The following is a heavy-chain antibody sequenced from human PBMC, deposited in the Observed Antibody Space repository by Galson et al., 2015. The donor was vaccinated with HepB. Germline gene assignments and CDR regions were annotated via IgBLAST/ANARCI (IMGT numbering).Heavy chain of an antibody. J-gene: IGHJ6*02. Sequence: SLRLSCAASRFTFSRSPMSWVRQAPGKGLEWVANIKQDGSEKYYVDSVKGRFTISRDNAKNSLYLQMNSLRAEDTAVYYCARDYDFWSGDTYYYYGMDVWGQGTTVTVSS. D-gene: IGHD3-3*01. CDR3: ARDYDFWSGDTYYYYGMDV. CDR2: IKQDGSEK. CDR1: RFTFSRSP. V-gene: IGHV3-7*03.